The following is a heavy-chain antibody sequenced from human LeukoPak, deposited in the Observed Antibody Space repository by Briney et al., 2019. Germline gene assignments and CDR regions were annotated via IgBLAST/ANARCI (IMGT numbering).Heavy chain of an antibody. V-gene: IGHV3-21*06. D-gene: IGHD3-9*01. CDR2: ITSGGTYT. CDR1: GFTFSTYN. J-gene: IGHJ4*02. Sequence: GGSLRLSCAASGFTFSTYNMNWVRQAPGKGLEWVSSITSGGTYTYYADSVKGRFTTSTDNAKNSLSLQLSSLRAEDTAVYYCARGHYDILTASYKWTPDYWGQGILVTVSS. CDR3: ARGHYDILTASYKWTPDY.